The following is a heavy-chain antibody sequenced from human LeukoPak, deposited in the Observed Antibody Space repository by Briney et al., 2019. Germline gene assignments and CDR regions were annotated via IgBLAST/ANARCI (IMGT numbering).Heavy chain of an antibody. CDR1: GGPISSGDYY. D-gene: IGHD3-10*01. Sequence: SETLSLTCTVSGGPISSGDYYWSWIRQPPGKGLEWIGYIYYSGSTYYNPSLKSRVTISVDTSKNQFSLKLSSVTVADTAVYYCARGYYYGSGGFDYWGQGTLVTVSS. J-gene: IGHJ4*02. V-gene: IGHV4-30-4*08. CDR3: ARGYYYGSGGFDY. CDR2: IYYSGST.